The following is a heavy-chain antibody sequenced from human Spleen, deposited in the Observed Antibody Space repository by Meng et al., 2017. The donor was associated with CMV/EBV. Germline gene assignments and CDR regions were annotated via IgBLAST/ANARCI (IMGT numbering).Heavy chain of an antibody. CDR1: GFSFDNYA. CDR2: IYRRGSNT. V-gene: IGHV3-23*03. D-gene: IGHD6-6*01. CDR3: ARYSSSFWFFDL. J-gene: IGHJ2*01. Sequence: GGSLRRSCAASGFSFDNYAMGWVRQAPGKGPEWVSTIYRRGSNTYYADSVKGRCTISRDNSNNTLYLQVDRLTAEDTAIYFCARYSSSFWFFDLWGRGTLVTVSS.